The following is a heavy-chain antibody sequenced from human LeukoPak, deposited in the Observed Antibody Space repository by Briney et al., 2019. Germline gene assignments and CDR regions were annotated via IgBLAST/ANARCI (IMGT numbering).Heavy chain of an antibody. J-gene: IGHJ4*02. V-gene: IGHV7-4-1*02. CDR1: GYTFSTYP. D-gene: IGHD5-24*01. CDR3: ARDNADGHY. Sequence: ASVKVSCKASGYTFSTYPMNWVRQAPGQGLEWMGWINTNTGNPTYAQGFTGRFVLSLDTSVSTAYLQISSLKAEDTAVYYCARDNADGHYWGQGTLVTVSS. CDR2: INTNTGNP.